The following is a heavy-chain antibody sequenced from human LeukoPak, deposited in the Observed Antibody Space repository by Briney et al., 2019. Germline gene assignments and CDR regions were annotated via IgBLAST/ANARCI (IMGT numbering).Heavy chain of an antibody. CDR2: IYYSGST. D-gene: IGHD3-10*01. Sequence: SETLSLTCTVSGGSISSGSYYWGWIRQPPGKGLEWIGSIYYSGSTYYNPSLKSRVTISVDTSKNQFSLKLSSVTAADTAVYYCARHATYYYGSGSCWFDPWGQGTLVTVSS. J-gene: IGHJ5*02. V-gene: IGHV4-39*01. CDR1: GGSISSGSYY. CDR3: ARHATYYYGSGSCWFDP.